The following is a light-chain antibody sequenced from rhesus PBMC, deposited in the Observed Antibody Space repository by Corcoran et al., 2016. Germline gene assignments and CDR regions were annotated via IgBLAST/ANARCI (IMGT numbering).Light chain of an antibody. Sequence: EIVMTQSPATLSLSPGERATLSCRASQSVSSYVAWSQQKPEQAPRLLFYGAYSRATGIPDRVSGGGSETDFTLIISSLEPEDVGVYYFQQYNNWNTFGGGTKVELK. CDR2: GAY. J-gene: IGKJ4*01. V-gene: IGKV3S9*01. CDR1: QSVSSY. CDR3: QQYNNWNT.